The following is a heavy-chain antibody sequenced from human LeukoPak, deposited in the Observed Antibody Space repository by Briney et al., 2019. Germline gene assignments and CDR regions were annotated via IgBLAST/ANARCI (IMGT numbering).Heavy chain of an antibody. V-gene: IGHV4-39*07. Sequence: PSETLSLTCTVSGGSISSGSYYWGWIRQPPGKGLEWIGSIYYSGSTYYNPSLESRVTISVDTSKNQFSLKLSSVTAADTAVYYCARGSTMVRGIPDYWGQGTLVTVSS. CDR2: IYYSGST. J-gene: IGHJ4*02. D-gene: IGHD3-10*01. CDR3: ARGSTMVRGIPDY. CDR1: GGSISSGSYY.